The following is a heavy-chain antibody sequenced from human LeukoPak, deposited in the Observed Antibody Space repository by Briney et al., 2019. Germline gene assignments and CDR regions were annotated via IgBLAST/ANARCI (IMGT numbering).Heavy chain of an antibody. Sequence: PGGSLRLSCAASGFTFSSYSMNWVRQAPGKGLEWVSSISSSSSYIYYADSVKGRFTISRDNAKNSLYLQMNSLRAEDTAVYYCARAPSVCGGSCYLWFDPWGQGTLVTVSS. CDR2: ISSSSSYI. D-gene: IGHD2-15*01. CDR1: GFTFSSYS. V-gene: IGHV3-21*01. CDR3: ARAPSVCGGSCYLWFDP. J-gene: IGHJ5*02.